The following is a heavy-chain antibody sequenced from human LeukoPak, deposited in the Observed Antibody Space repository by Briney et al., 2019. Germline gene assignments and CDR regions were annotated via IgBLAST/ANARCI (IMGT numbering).Heavy chain of an antibody. J-gene: IGHJ4*02. CDR2: IKQDGSEK. Sequence: GGSLRLSCAASGFTFSSYWMSWVRQAPGKGLEWVANIKQDGSEKYYVDSVKGRFTISRDNAKNSLYLQMNSLRAEDTAVYYCARPDIVVVVAAAEFDYWGQGTLVTVSS. CDR1: GFTFSSYW. D-gene: IGHD2-15*01. V-gene: IGHV3-7*01. CDR3: ARPDIVVVVAAAEFDY.